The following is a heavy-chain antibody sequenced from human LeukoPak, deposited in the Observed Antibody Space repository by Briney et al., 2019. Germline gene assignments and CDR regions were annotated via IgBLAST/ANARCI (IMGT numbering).Heavy chain of an antibody. Sequence: SETLSLTCSVSGGSISSSSFFWGWIRQPPGKGLEWIGSIYVSGTTHYNPSLKSRLTISLDTSKNQVSLKLTSVTAADTAVYYCAGLGWEPIDYWGQGTLVTVSS. D-gene: IGHD1-26*01. CDR1: GGSISSSSFF. J-gene: IGHJ4*02. CDR3: AGLGWEPIDY. CDR2: IYVSGTT. V-gene: IGHV4-39*07.